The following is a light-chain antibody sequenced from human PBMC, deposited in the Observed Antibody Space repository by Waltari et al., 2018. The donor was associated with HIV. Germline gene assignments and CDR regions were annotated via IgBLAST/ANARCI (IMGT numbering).Light chain of an antibody. Sequence: QSALTPADSVSASLGKSINISGTAPTSDIDIYHLLSWYQHHPGKAPKLILYEVNKRPSGVSNRFSGSRSGNTTSLTITGLLADDEADYYCCSCSVTNSLWVFCGGTKVTVV. CDR3: CSCSVTNSLWV. CDR1: TSDIDIYHL. J-gene: IGLJ3*02. V-gene: IGLV2-23*02. CDR2: EVN.